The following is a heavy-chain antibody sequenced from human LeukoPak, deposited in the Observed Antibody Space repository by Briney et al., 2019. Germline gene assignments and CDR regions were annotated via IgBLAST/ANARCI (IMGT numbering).Heavy chain of an antibody. J-gene: IGHJ4*02. D-gene: IGHD4-17*01. CDR2: ISGSGGST. Sequence: GGSLRLSCAASGFTFSSYAMSWVRQAPGKGLEWVSAISGSGGSTYYAASVKGRFTISRDNSKNTLYLQMNSLRAEDTAVYYCAKDGTVTTGHFDYWGQGTLVTVSS. V-gene: IGHV3-23*01. CDR1: GFTFSSYA. CDR3: AKDGTVTTGHFDY.